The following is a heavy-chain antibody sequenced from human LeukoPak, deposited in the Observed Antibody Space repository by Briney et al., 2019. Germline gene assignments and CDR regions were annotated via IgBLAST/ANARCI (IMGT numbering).Heavy chain of an antibody. Sequence: GGSLRLSCAASGFTFSRYWMSWVRQAPGKGLEWGANIKQDGSEEYYVDSVKGRFIISRDNAKNSLYLQMNSLRAEDTAVYYCARDQDPVEMATIFAYWGQGTLVTVSS. V-gene: IGHV3-7*01. D-gene: IGHD5-24*01. CDR2: IKQDGSEE. J-gene: IGHJ4*02. CDR1: GFTFSRYW. CDR3: ARDQDPVEMATIFAY.